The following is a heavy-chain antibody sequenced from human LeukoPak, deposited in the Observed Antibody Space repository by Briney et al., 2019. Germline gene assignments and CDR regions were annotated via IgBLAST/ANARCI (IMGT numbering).Heavy chain of an antibody. D-gene: IGHD6-13*01. CDR2: ISGSGGST. V-gene: IGHV3-23*01. CDR3: AKKKGTIAAAGNGFDY. J-gene: IGHJ4*02. Sequence: GGSLRPSCAASGFTFSSYAMSWVRQAPGKGLEWVSAISGSGGSTYYADSVKGRFTISRDNSKNTLYLQMNSLRAEDTAVYYCAKKKGTIAAAGNGFDYWGQGTLVTVSS. CDR1: GFTFSSYA.